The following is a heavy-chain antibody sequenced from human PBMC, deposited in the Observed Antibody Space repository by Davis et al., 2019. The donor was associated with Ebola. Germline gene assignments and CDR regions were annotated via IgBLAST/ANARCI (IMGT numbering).Heavy chain of an antibody. CDR1: GGSISSSSYY. V-gene: IGHV4-39*07. CDR3: AREKWRGGAFDI. J-gene: IGHJ3*02. Sequence: PSETLSLTCTVSGGSISSSSYYWGWIRQPPGKGLEWIGSINYSGSTYYNPSLKSRVTISVDTSKNQFSLKLSSVTAADTAVYYCAREKWRGGAFDIWGQGTLVTVSS. CDR2: INYSGST. D-gene: IGHD5-12*01.